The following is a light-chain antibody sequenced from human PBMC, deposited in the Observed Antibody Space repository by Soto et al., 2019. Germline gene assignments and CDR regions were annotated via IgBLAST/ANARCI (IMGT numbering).Light chain of an antibody. Sequence: DIQMTQSPSSLSASLGDRVTITCRASQNIDIYLNWYQQKPGKAPKLLIYATSTLQSGVTSRFSSSGSGSGFTLTSSGLQAEDCATSFCEESYISSAVSFGGGNKVEIK. CDR2: ATS. J-gene: IGKJ4*01. CDR1: QNIDIY. V-gene: IGKV1-39*01. CDR3: EESYISSAVS.